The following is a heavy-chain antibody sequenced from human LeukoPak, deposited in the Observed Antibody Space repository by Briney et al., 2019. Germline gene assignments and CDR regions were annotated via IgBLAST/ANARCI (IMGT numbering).Heavy chain of an antibody. CDR1: RFTFSSYA. Sequence: PGGSLRLSCAASRFTFSSYAMSGVRQAPGKGLEWVSAISGSGGSTYYADSVKGRFTISRDNSKNTLYLQMNSLRAEDTAVYYCAKLLTFSLRGGAFDIWGQGTMVTVSS. CDR2: ISGSGGST. D-gene: IGHD2-15*01. V-gene: IGHV3-23*01. J-gene: IGHJ3*02. CDR3: AKLLTFSLRGGAFDI.